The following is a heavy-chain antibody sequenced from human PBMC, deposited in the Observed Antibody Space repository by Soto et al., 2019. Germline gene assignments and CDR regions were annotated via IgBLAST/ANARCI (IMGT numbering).Heavy chain of an antibody. CDR2: IYYSGST. Sequence: PSETLSLTCTVSGGSISSYYWSWIRQPPGKGLEWIGYIYYSGSTNYNPSLKSRVTISVDTSKNQFSLKLSSVTAADTAVYYCARGNYVYYYMDVWGKGTTVTVS. V-gene: IGHV4-59*01. CDR3: ARGNYVYYYMDV. CDR1: GGSISSYY. J-gene: IGHJ6*03.